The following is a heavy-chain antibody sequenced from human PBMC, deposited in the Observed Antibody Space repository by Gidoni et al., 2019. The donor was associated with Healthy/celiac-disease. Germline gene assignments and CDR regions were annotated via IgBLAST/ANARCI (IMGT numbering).Heavy chain of an antibody. CDR2: IIPIVGTA. J-gene: IGHJ6*02. Sequence: QVQLVQSGAEVKKPGSSVKVSCKASGGTFSSYAISWVRQAPGQGLEWMGGIIPIVGTANYAQKFQGRVTITADESTSTAYMELSSLRSEDTAVYYCARYGREQLEDYYYYGMDVWGQGTTVTVSS. V-gene: IGHV1-69*01. D-gene: IGHD6-6*01. CDR1: GGTFSSYA. CDR3: ARYGREQLEDYYYYGMDV.